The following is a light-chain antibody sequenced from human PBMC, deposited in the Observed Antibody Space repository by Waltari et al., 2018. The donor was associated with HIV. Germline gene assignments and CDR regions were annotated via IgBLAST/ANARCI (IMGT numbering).Light chain of an antibody. CDR1: WSALYSNY. CDR3: STWDGSLGAYV. CDR2: WNS. J-gene: IGLJ3*02. V-gene: IGLV1-47*01. Sequence: QSVLTHPPSVSGPHGQNVTISHSGRWSALYSNYVYWYKLTPGTNPKLLIYWNSLRPSAVASAFSSAKSGASAALAVSALRSDDEADYYCSTWDGSLGAYVFGGGTKLTVL.